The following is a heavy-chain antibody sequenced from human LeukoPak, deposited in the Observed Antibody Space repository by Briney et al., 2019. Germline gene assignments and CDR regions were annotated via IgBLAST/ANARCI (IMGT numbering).Heavy chain of an antibody. CDR3: VSELYFSDSSGL. Sequence: GGSLRLSCAASGFIFRTYSMSWVRQAPGKGLEWVSAITRSSSSIYYADSVKGRFTISRDNAKKSVYLQMNSLRAEDTAVYYCVSELYFSDSSGLWGPGTMVTVSS. J-gene: IGHJ3*01. CDR1: GFIFRTYS. D-gene: IGHD3-22*01. V-gene: IGHV3-21*03. CDR2: ITRSSSSI.